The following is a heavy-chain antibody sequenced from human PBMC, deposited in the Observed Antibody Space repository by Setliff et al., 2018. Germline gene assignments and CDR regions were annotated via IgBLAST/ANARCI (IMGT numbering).Heavy chain of an antibody. CDR2: INHSGSS. V-gene: IGHV4-34*01. D-gene: IGHD4-17*01. CDR1: GGSFSGHH. Sequence: PSETLSLTCAVYGGSFSGHHWCWIRQPPWKGLEWIGEINHSGSSNNNPSLKGRVSISVDTSKKQFYLKLTSVTAADTAVYYCARYGTEYGDYEIPGDVWGKGTTVTVSS. CDR3: ARYGTEYGDYEIPGDV. J-gene: IGHJ6*04.